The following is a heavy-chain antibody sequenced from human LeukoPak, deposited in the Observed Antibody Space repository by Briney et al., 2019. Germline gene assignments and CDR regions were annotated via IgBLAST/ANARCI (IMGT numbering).Heavy chain of an antibody. D-gene: IGHD2-21*01. J-gene: IGHJ5*02. CDR2: IIPIFGTA. CDR3: ARDAGDCGGDCYLNWFDP. CDR1: GGTFSSYA. Sequence: SVKVSSKASGGTFSSYAISWVRQAPGQGLEWMGGIIPIFGTANYAQKFQGRVTITADESTSTAYMELSRLRSEDTAVYYCARDAGDCGGDCYLNWFDPWGQGTLVTVSS. V-gene: IGHV1-69*13.